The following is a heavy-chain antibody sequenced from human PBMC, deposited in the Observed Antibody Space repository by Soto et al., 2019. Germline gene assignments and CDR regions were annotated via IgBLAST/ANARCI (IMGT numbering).Heavy chain of an antibody. CDR1: GGSISSSYY. CDR3: ARPVGDY. Sequence: XXTLSLACTVSGGSISSSYYWGWIRQPPGKGLEWIGSIYYSGSTYYNPSLKSRVTISVDTSKNQFSMKLSSVTAADTAVYYWARPVGDYWGQGTLVTVSS. CDR2: IYYSGST. J-gene: IGHJ4*02. V-gene: IGHV4-39*01. D-gene: IGHD1-26*01.